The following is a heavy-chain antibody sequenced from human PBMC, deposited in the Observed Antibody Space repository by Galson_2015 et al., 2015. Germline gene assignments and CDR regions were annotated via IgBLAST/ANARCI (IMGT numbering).Heavy chain of an antibody. D-gene: IGHD1-20*01. Sequence: SLRLSCAASGFTFSSYSMSWVRQVPGKGLEWVSCITSSSSYKYYADSVKGRFTISRDNAKNSLYLQMNSLRAEDTAAYYCARDVVTGKWGDYWGQGILVTVSS. CDR2: ITSSSSYK. CDR1: GFTFSSYS. CDR3: ARDVVTGKWGDY. V-gene: IGHV3-21*01. J-gene: IGHJ4*02.